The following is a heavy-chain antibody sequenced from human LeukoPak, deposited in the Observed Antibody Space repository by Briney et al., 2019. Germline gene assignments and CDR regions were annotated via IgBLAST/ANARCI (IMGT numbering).Heavy chain of an antibody. V-gene: IGHV5-51*01. CDR3: ARSEDGYNVLFDY. D-gene: IGHD5-24*01. CDR2: IYPGDSDT. Sequence: EXXKISCKGSGYSFTSYWIGWVRRMPGKGLEGMGIIYPGDSDTRYSPSFQGQVTISADRSISTAYLQWSSLKASETAMYYCARSEDGYNVLFDYWGQGTLVTVSS. J-gene: IGHJ4*02. CDR1: GYSFTSYW.